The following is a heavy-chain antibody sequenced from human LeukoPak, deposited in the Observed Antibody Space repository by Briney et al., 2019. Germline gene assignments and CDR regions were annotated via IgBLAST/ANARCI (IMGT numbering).Heavy chain of an antibody. CDR1: GYTFTSYG. V-gene: IGHV1-18*01. CDR3: ARDPPPAFTYYDFWSGYHDDAFDI. D-gene: IGHD3-3*01. CDR2: ISAYNGNT. J-gene: IGHJ3*02. Sequence: VASVKVSCKASGYTFTSYGISWVRQAPGQGLEWMGWISAYNGNTNYAQKLQGRVTMTTDTSTSTAYMELRSLRSDDTAVYYCARDPPPAFTYYDFWSGYHDDAFDIWGQGTMVTVSS.